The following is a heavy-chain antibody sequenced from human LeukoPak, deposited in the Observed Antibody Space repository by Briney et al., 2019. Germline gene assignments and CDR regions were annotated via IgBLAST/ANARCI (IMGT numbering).Heavy chain of an antibody. V-gene: IGHV4-59*01. J-gene: IGHJ2*01. CDR1: GGSFSGYY. Sequence: KPSETLSLTCAVYGGSFSGYYWSWIRQPPGKGLEWLGYIDYSGSTNYNPSLKSRVTISADTSKNHFSLRLSSVTAADTATYYCARVGQGCFDLWGRGTLVTVSS. CDR3: ARVGQGCFDL. CDR2: IDYSGST.